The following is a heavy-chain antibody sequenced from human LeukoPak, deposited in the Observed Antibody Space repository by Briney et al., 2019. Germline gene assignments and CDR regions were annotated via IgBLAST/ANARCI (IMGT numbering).Heavy chain of an antibody. D-gene: IGHD3-10*01. CDR1: GFTFSSYA. Sequence: PGGSLRLSCAASGFTFSSYAMSWVRQAPGKGLEWVSVISDTGGSTYYADSVKGRFTISRENAKNSLYLQMNNLRAGDTAVYYCARGQGLWFGLWGQGTLVTVSS. J-gene: IGHJ4*02. CDR2: ISDTGGST. V-gene: IGHV3-23*01. CDR3: ARGQGLWFGL.